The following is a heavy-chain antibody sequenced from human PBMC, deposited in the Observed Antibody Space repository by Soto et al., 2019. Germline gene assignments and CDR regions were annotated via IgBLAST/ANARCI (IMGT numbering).Heavy chain of an antibody. J-gene: IGHJ3*01. Sequence: ESGPELRSXAQRLTKNCIFSCSSYRENGMGVGWIRQPPGKTLEWLALIYWDDDTRYRPSLKSRLTITKDSSKNQVVLTMTNMDPLDTATYYCAHAFGGTSWPNDAFDVWGQGTVVTVS. CDR3: AHAFGGTSWPNDAFDV. CDR1: CSSYRENGMG. CDR2: IYWDDDT. V-gene: IGHV2-5*02. D-gene: IGHD3-16*01.